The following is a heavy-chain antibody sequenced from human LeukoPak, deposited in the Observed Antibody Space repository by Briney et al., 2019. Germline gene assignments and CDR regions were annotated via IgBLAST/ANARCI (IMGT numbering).Heavy chain of an antibody. CDR2: IYWDNDK. CDR1: GFSLSSSGVG. CDR3: AHRGGGYNWNDAWFDP. J-gene: IGHJ5*02. D-gene: IGHD1-20*01. V-gene: IGHV2-5*02. Sequence: SGPTLVKPTQTLTLTCTFSGFSLSSSGVGVGWIRQPPGKALERLALIYWDNDKRYSPSLRGRLTITKDTSKNQVVLTMTNMDPADTATYYCAHRGGGYNWNDAWFDPWGQGTLVTVSA.